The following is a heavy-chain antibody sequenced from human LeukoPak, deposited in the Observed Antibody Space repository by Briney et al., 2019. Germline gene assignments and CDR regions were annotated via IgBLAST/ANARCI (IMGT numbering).Heavy chain of an antibody. CDR2: IYSGGST. Sequence: GGSLRLSCAASGFTVSSNYMSWVRQAPGKGLEWVSVIYSGGSTYYADSVKGRFTISRDNSKNTLYLQMNSLRADDTAVYYCARIYPRLAVAGNWGQGTLVTVSS. J-gene: IGHJ4*02. V-gene: IGHV3-66*01. CDR1: GFTVSSNY. CDR3: ARIYPRLAVAGN. D-gene: IGHD6-13*01.